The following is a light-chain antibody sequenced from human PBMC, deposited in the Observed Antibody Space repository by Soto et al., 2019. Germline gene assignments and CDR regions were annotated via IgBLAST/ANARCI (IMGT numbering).Light chain of an antibody. CDR2: WAS. CDR3: QQYYSPPWT. CDR1: QSVLYSSNNKNY. J-gene: IGKJ1*01. Sequence: DIVMTQSPDSLAVSLGERATINCKSSQSVLYSSNNKNYLAWYQQKPGQPPKLLIYWASTRESGVPDRFSGSGSGTDVTLTISSLQAEDVAVYYCQQYYSPPWTFGQGTKVEIK. V-gene: IGKV4-1*01.